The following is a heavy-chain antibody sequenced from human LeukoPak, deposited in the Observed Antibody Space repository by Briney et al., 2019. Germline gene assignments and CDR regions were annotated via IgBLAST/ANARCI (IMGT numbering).Heavy chain of an antibody. Sequence: GESLRLSCVASGFTFSGYWMFWVRQVPGKGLMWVADINGDGSWTRYADTVKGRFTISRDNSKNTLYLQMNSLRAEDTAVYYCAKDLGYYDSSGYYFDYWGQGTLVTVSS. CDR3: AKDLGYYDSSGYYFDY. V-gene: IGHV3-74*01. CDR2: INGDGSWT. D-gene: IGHD3-22*01. J-gene: IGHJ4*02. CDR1: GFTFSGYW.